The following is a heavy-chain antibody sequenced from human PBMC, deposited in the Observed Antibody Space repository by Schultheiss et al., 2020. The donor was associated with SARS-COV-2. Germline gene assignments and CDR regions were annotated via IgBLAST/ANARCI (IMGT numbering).Heavy chain of an antibody. CDR1: GFFFSSYW. V-gene: IGHV3-7*01. CDR3: ARDEQWLALDY. J-gene: IGHJ4*02. D-gene: IGHD6-19*01. Sequence: GGSLRLSCAASGFFFSSYWMTWVRQAPGKGLEWVANIKQDGSEKYYVDSVKGRFTISRDNAKNTLYLQMNSLRAEDTAVYYCARDEQWLALDYWGQGTLVTVSS. CDR2: IKQDGSEK.